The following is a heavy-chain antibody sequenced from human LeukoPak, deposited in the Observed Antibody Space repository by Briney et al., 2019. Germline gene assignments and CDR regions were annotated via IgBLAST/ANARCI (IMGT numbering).Heavy chain of an antibody. J-gene: IGHJ4*02. CDR2: IHHSGTT. D-gene: IGHD1-26*01. Sequence: SETLSLTCTVYGGSFSGYYWSWIRQPPGKGLEWIGEIHHSGTTNYNPSLKSRVTISLDTSKNQFSLKVSSVTAADTAVYYCARGGSYPTSNEYWGQLTLVTASS. V-gene: IGHV4-34*01. CDR3: ARGGSYPTSNEY. CDR1: GGSFSGYY.